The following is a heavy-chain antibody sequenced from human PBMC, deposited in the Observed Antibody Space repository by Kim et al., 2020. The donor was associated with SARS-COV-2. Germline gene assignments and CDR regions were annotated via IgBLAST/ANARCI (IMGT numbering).Heavy chain of an antibody. CDR3: ARDRGDRAGTPPGY. D-gene: IGHD2-15*01. CDR2: IYFTGAT. V-gene: IGHV4-31*03. Sequence: SETLSLTCTVSGGSISDSGYYWSWIRQHPGKGLEWVAYIYFTGATYYNPSLASRLSVSRDTSKDQFSLRLSSVTAADTAMYYCARDRGDRAGTPPGY. J-gene: IGHJ4*03. CDR1: GGSISDSGYY.